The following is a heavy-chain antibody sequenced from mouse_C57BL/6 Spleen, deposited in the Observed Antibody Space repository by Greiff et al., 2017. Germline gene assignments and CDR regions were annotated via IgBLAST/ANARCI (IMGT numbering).Heavy chain of an antibody. CDR1: GYTFTSYG. CDR3: AREGNWFAY. J-gene: IGHJ3*01. V-gene: IGHV1-81*01. D-gene: IGHD2-1*01. Sequence: VKVVESGAELARPGASVKLSCKASGYTFTSYGISWVKQRTGQGLEWIGEIYPRSGNTYYNAKFKGKATLTADKSSSTAYMELRSLTSEDSAVYFGAREGNWFAYWGQGTLVTVSA. CDR2: IYPRSGNT.